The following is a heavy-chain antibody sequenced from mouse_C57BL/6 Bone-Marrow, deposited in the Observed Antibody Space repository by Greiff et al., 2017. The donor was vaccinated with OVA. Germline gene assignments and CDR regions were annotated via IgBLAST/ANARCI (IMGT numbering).Heavy chain of an antibody. J-gene: IGHJ1*03. V-gene: IGHV1-81*01. D-gene: IGHD1-1*01. Sequence: VQLVESGAELARPGASVQLSCKASGYTFTSYGISWVKQRTGQGLEWIGEIYPRSGNTYYNEKFKGKATLTADKSSSTAYMELRSLTSEDSAVYFCARDGSSFHWYFDVWGTGTTVTVSS. CDR1: GYTFTSYG. CDR2: IYPRSGNT. CDR3: ARDGSSFHWYFDV.